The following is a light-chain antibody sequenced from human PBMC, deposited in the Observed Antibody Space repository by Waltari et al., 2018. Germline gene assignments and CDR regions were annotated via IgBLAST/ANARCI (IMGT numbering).Light chain of an antibody. V-gene: IGLV2-14*03. Sequence: QSALTQHAPVSGSPGQSITIPCTGTSSDVGTYNYVSWYQQHPGQAPTLMIYYVSNRPSGVSDRFSCSKSGNTASLTISGLQAEDEADYYCNSYSSSSSLVLFGGGTKLTVV. CDR1: SSDVGTYNY. CDR2: YVS. CDR3: NSYSSSSSLVL. J-gene: IGLJ2*01.